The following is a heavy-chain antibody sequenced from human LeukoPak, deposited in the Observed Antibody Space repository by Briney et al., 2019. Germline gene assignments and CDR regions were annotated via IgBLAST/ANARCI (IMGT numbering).Heavy chain of an antibody. J-gene: IGHJ4*02. D-gene: IGHD6-13*01. Sequence: PGGSLRLSCAASGFTLSSYAMSWVRQAPGKGLEWVSTISGSDDSTYYADSVKGRFTISRDNSKNTVYLHMNSLRAEDTAVYFCAKLRSGGPAAGNYWGQGTLVTVSS. V-gene: IGHV3-23*01. CDR3: AKLRSGGPAAGNY. CDR2: ISGSDDST. CDR1: GFTLSSYA.